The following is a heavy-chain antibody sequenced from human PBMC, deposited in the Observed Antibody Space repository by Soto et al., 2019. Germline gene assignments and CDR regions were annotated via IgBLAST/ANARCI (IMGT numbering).Heavy chain of an antibody. CDR2: IKNKANSYTT. CDR1: GFTFSDHY. J-gene: IGHJ4*02. CDR3: TRVRLGGSRSSVY. D-gene: IGHD6-19*01. V-gene: IGHV3-72*01. Sequence: EVQLVESGGGLVQPEGSLRLSCASSGFTFSDHYMHWVRQAPGKGLEWVGRIKNKANSYTTEYAAPVKGRFIISRDDSKHSVFLQMYRLTTDDTAVYYCTRVRLGGSRSSVYWGQGILVTVSS.